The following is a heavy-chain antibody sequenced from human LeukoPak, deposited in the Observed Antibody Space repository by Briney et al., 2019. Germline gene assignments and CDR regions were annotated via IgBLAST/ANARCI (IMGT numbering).Heavy chain of an antibody. CDR1: GFTFSSYA. CDR3: AKVSYGANFETNFFDY. J-gene: IGHJ4*02. CDR2: ISGSGGST. Sequence: GGSLRLSCAASGFTFSSYAMSWVRQAPGRGLEWVSAISGSGGSTYYADSVKGRFTVSRDSSKNTLYLQMNSLRAEDTAVYYCAKVSYGANFETNFFDYWGQGTLVTVCS. V-gene: IGHV3-23*01. D-gene: IGHD4-23*01.